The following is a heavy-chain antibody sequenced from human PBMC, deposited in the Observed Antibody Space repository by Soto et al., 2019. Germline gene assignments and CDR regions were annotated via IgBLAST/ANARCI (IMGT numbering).Heavy chain of an antibody. CDR2: IHNSGTS. V-gene: IGHV4-59*01. D-gene: IGHD3-22*01. Sequence: SETLSLTCTVSGDTSTSYHWGWIRQAPGKGLEWIGHIHNSGTSTHNPSLNGRVTISIDMSKKQFSLKLTSLTSADTAVYFLRRDFYDSVGYTWFDFWSQGTLVTVSS. CDR3: RRDFYDSVGYTWFDF. CDR1: GDTSTSYH. J-gene: IGHJ5*01.